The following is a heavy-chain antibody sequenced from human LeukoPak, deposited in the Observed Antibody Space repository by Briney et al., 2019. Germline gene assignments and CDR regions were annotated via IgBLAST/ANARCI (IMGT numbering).Heavy chain of an antibody. D-gene: IGHD6-19*01. Sequence: GGSLRLSCAASGFSFTDYAMSWARQPPGKGLEWVSAVSGHGDTTDYVDSVKGRFTISRDNSRNTVHLQIDSLRIEDTGVYYCARGSTGAAPGWVYWGHGTLVTVSS. V-gene: IGHV3-23*01. J-gene: IGHJ4*01. CDR3: ARGSTGAAPGWVY. CDR2: VSGHGDTT. CDR1: GFSFTDYA.